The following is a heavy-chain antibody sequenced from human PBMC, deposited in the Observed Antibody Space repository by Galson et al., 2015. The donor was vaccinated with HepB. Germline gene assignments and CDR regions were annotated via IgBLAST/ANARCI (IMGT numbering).Heavy chain of an antibody. CDR1: GYTFTTYG. J-gene: IGHJ5*02. CDR2: ISTYNGNT. V-gene: IGHV1-18*01. CDR3: AKVLTTRRGGIWSTPSIKWFDP. D-gene: IGHD2-15*01. Sequence: SVKVSCKASGYTFTTYGISWVRQVPGQGLDWMGWISTYNGNTNYAQKLQDRVTMTTDTSTSTAYLELRSLRSDDTAVYYCAKVLTTRRGGIWSTPSIKWFDPWGQGTLVTVSS.